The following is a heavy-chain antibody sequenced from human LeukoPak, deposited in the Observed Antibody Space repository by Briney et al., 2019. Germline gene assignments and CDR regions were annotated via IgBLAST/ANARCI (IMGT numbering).Heavy chain of an antibody. D-gene: IGHD3-22*01. V-gene: IGHV3-30-3*01. Sequence: QPGRSLRLSCAASGFTFNDYAMYSVRQAPGKGLEWVTLISYDGYDKSYTDSVRGRFTISRDNSRNTLYLQMNSLRAEDTAVYYCARDLRYYDSSGYTDYWGQGTLVTVSS. CDR3: ARDLRYYDSSGYTDY. CDR2: ISYDGYDK. CDR1: GFTFNDYA. J-gene: IGHJ4*02.